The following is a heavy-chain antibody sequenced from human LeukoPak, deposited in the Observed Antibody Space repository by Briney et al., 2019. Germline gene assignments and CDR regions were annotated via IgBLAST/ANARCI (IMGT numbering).Heavy chain of an antibody. V-gene: IGHV3-74*01. D-gene: IGHD6-13*01. J-gene: IGHJ3*02. CDR2: ISGDGSAT. Sequence: GGSLRLSCAASGFTFSTYWMHWVRQAPGKGLVWVSRISGDGSATTYADSMKGRFTVSRDNAKNTLYLRLSSLRAEDTAIYYCARTTGGPASTWAFDIWGQGTMVTVS. CDR1: GFTFSTYW. CDR3: ARTTGGPASTWAFDI.